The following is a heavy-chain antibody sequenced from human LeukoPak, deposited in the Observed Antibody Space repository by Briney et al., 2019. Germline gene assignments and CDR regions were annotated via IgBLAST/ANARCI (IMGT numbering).Heavy chain of an antibody. CDR2: INHSGST. V-gene: IGHV4-34*01. D-gene: IGHD2-2*02. CDR3: ARRLEMAVVVPAAIFYYYYMDV. CDR1: GGSFSGYY. Sequence: SETLSLTCAVYGGSFSGYYWSWIRQPPGKGLERIGEINHSGSTNYNPSLKSRVTISVDTSKNQFSLKLSSVTAADTAVYYCARRLEMAVVVPAAIFYYYYMDVWGKGTTVTISS. J-gene: IGHJ6*03.